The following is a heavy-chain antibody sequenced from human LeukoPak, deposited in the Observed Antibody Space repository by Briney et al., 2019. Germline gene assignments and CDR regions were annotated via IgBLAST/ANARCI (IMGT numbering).Heavy chain of an antibody. D-gene: IGHD4-17*01. V-gene: IGHV3-30*03. CDR3: ATGDYGDYYDY. CDR1: GLTVSSYG. J-gene: IGHJ4*02. Sequence: PGRSLRLSLAPFGLTVSSYGTHSVRPAPRKGLEWVAVISYDGSNKYYADSVKGRFTISRDNSKNTLYLQMNSLRAEDTAVYYCATGDYGDYYDYWGQGTLVTVSS. CDR2: ISYDGSNK.